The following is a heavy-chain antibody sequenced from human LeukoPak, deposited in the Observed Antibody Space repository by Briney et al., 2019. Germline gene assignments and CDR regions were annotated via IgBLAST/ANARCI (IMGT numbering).Heavy chain of an antibody. J-gene: IGHJ5*02. CDR3: ARDGLAVAEGWFDP. Sequence: PSETLSLTCTVSGGSLSSYYWSWIRHPAGKGREWIVHIYTSGSTNYDPSLESRVTLPQDTSKNQFSLKLSSVTAADTAVYYCARDGLAVAEGWFDPWGQGTLVTVSS. CDR2: IYTSGST. D-gene: IGHD6-19*01. V-gene: IGHV4-4*07. CDR1: GGSLSSYY.